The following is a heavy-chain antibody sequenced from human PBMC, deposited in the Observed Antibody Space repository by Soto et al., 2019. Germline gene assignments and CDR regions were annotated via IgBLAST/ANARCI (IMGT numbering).Heavy chain of an antibody. CDR1: GFTFSPYW. CDR2: INGDGDST. Sequence: GGSLRLSCAASGFTFSPYWMHWVRQAPGKGLVWVSLINGDGDSTTYADSVRGRFTISRDNAKNTLYLQMNSLRAEDTAVYYCARGLYTSGWLPFDSWGQGTLVTVSS. CDR3: ARGLYTSGWLPFDS. J-gene: IGHJ4*02. V-gene: IGHV3-74*01. D-gene: IGHD6-19*01.